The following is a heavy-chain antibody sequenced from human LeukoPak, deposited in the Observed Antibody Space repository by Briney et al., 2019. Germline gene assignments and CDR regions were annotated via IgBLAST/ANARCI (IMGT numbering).Heavy chain of an antibody. CDR3: AREGSDYGDYVGSWFDP. CDR2: ISSSSSTI. Sequence: GGSLRLSCAASGFTFSSYSMNWVSQAPGKGLGWVSYISSSSSTIYYADSVKGRFTISRDNAKNSLYLQMNSLRAEDTAVYYCAREGSDYGDYVGSWFDPWGQGTLVTVSS. CDR1: GFTFSSYS. D-gene: IGHD4-17*01. J-gene: IGHJ5*02. V-gene: IGHV3-48*04.